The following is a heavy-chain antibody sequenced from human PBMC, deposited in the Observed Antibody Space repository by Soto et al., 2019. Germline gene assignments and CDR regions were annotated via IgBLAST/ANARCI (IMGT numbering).Heavy chain of an antibody. CDR1: GDSISNYY. D-gene: IGHD6-19*01. Sequence: SETLSLTCTVSGDSISNYYWTWIRQPPGKGLEWIGCFYNSGNTNYNPSLKSRVTISVDTSKNQFSLKLSSVTAADTAVYYCARGQWLVRGRGVVFDYWGQGTLVTVSS. CDR2: FYNSGNT. CDR3: ARGQWLVRGRGVVFDY. J-gene: IGHJ4*02. V-gene: IGHV4-4*08.